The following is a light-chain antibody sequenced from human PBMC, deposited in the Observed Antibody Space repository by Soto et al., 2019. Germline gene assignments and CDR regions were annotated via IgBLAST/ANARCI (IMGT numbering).Light chain of an antibody. V-gene: IGKV3-15*01. CDR2: GAS. CDR3: QQYNNWPPIT. J-gene: IGKJ5*01. CDR1: QSVSSSY. Sequence: EVVMTQSPGTLSVSPGERATLSCRAIQSVSSSYLAWYQQKPGQAPRLLIYGASTRATGIPARFSGSGSGTEFTLTISSLQSEDFAVYYCQQYNNWPPITFGQGTRLEIK.